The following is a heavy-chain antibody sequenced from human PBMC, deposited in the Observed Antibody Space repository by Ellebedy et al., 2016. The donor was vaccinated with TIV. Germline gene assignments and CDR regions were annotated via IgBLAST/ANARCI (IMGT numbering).Heavy chain of an antibody. V-gene: IGHV3-30-3*01. CDR3: AKERSTIGVPLFDY. J-gene: IGHJ4*02. CDR1: GLTFSSYA. CDR2: ISYDGSNK. Sequence: GESLKISCAASGLTFSSYAMHWVRQAPGKGLEWVAVISYDGSNKYYADSVKGRFTISRDNSKNTLFLQLISLSADDTAVYFCAKERSTIGVPLFDYWGQGTLVTVSS. D-gene: IGHD3-10*01.